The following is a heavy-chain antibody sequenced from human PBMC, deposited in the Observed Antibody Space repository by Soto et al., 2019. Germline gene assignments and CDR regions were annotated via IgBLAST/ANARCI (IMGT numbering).Heavy chain of an antibody. CDR3: AKDRQFRSYYESAGHYND. J-gene: IGHJ4*02. V-gene: IGHV3-23*01. CDR1: GFTFRNQD. D-gene: IGHD3-22*01. Sequence: EVQLLESGGGLVQPGGSLRRTCVGSGFTFRNQDMRWVRQAPGKGLEWVSGISGRGGVTYYADSVKGRFTISRDNSKNPLYLQMNNLRANDTAVYYCAKDRQFRSYYESAGHYNDWGQGTLVTVSS. CDR2: ISGRGGVT.